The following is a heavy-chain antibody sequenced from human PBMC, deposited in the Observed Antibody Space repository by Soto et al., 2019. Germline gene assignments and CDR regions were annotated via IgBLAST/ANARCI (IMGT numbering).Heavy chain of an antibody. D-gene: IGHD2-2*01. CDR3: ARGGGSTKVDY. CDR1: GGSITSSGYY. Sequence: QVQLQESGPGLVKPSQTLSLTCTVSGGSITSSGYYWSWIRQHPGEGLEWIGFTSNSGSTSYNPFLQSRVTISVGTSSNQFSLNLKSVTAADTTVFYCARGGGSTKVDYWGQGTLVTVSP. CDR2: TSNSGST. V-gene: IGHV4-31*03. J-gene: IGHJ4*02.